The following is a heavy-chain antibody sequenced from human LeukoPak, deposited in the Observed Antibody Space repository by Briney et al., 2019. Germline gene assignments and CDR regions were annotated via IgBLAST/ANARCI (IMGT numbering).Heavy chain of an antibody. V-gene: IGHV1-18*01. CDR2: ISAYNGNI. D-gene: IGHD3-10*01. Sequence: ASVKVSCKASGYTFTSYGISWVRQAPGQGLEWMGWISAYNGNINYAQKLQGRVTMTTDTSTSTAYMELRSLRSDDTAVYYCARDWAYYYGSGSRHLDYWGQGTLVTVSS. J-gene: IGHJ4*02. CDR1: GYTFTSYG. CDR3: ARDWAYYYGSGSRHLDY.